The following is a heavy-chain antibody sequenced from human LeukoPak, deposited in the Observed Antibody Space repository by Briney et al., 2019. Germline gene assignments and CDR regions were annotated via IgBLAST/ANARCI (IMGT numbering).Heavy chain of an antibody. Sequence: GGSLRLSCTASGFTFSSYAMHWVRQAPGKGLEWVAVISYDGSNKYYADSVKGRFTISRDNSKNTLYLQMNSLRAEDTAVYYCAKGPMGLFDPYDYWGQGTLVTVSS. D-gene: IGHD3-22*01. CDR3: AKGPMGLFDPYDY. CDR1: GFTFSSYA. J-gene: IGHJ4*02. CDR2: ISYDGSNK. V-gene: IGHV3-30-3*01.